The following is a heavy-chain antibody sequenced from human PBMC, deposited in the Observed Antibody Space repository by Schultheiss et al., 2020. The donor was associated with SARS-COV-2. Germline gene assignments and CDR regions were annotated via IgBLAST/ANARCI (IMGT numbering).Heavy chain of an antibody. J-gene: IGHJ3*01. CDR3: ATNTFITGTTSFSSGL. CDR1: GFTFSSYS. D-gene: IGHD1-20*01. CDR2: IWYDGSNK. V-gene: IGHV3-33*08. Sequence: GESLKISCAASGFTFSSYSMNWVRQAPGKGLEWVAVIWYDGSNKYYADSVKGRFTISRDNSKNTLSLQMNSLRAEDTAVYYCATNTFITGTTSFSSGLWGQGTMVTVSS.